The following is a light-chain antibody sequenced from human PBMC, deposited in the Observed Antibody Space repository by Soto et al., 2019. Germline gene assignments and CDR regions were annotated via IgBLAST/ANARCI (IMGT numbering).Light chain of an antibody. Sequence: QPVLTQPPSVSGAPGQRVTISCTGSSSNIGAGFDVHWYQQRPGTAPKLLIFGNNNRPSGVPDRFSGSKSGTSASLAITGLQAEDEGDYYCQSYDSTLSDRYVFGTGTQLTVL. CDR1: SSNIGAGFD. CDR3: QSYDSTLSDRYV. V-gene: IGLV1-40*01. J-gene: IGLJ1*01. CDR2: GNN.